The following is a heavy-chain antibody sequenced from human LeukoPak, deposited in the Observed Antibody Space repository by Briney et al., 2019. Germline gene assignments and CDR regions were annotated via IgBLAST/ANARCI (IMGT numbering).Heavy chain of an antibody. CDR3: ARDSSPWYYYDRSGSNGFDP. D-gene: IGHD3-22*01. J-gene: IGHJ5*02. CDR2: ISSSSIYI. CDR1: GFTFSSYS. V-gene: IGHV3-21*01. Sequence: KSGGSLRLSCAASGFTFSSYSMNWVRQAPGKGLEWVSSISSSSIYIYYADSVKGRFTISRDNAKNSLYLQMNSLRAEDTAVYYCARDSSPWYYYDRSGSNGFDPWGQGTLVTVSS.